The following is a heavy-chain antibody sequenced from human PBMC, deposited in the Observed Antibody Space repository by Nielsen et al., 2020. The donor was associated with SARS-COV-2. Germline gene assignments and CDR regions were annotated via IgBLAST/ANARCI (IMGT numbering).Heavy chain of an antibody. V-gene: IGHV1-3*01. J-gene: IGHJ3*02. CDR2: INAGNGNT. CDR1: GYTFTSYA. D-gene: IGHD3/OR15-3a*01. Sequence: ASVKVSCKASGYTFTSYAMHWVRQAPGQRLEWMGWINAGNGNTKDSQKFQGRVTITRDTSASTAYMELSSLRSEDTAVYYCARGGDGGIWTAFDIWGQGTMVTVSS. CDR3: ARGGDGGIWTAFDI.